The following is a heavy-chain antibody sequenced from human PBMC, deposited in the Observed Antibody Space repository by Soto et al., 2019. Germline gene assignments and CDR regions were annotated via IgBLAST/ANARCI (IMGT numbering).Heavy chain of an antibody. CDR1: GFTVSSNY. Sequence: EVQLVETGGGLIQPGGSLRLSCAASGFTVSSNYMSWVRQAPGKGLEWVSVIYSGGSTYYADSVKGRFTISRDNSKNTLYLQMNSLRAEDTAVYYCARDTKSAHSYYYGMDVWGQGTTVTVSS. J-gene: IGHJ6*02. CDR3: ARDTKSAHSYYYGMDV. D-gene: IGHD1-1*01. V-gene: IGHV3-53*02. CDR2: IYSGGST.